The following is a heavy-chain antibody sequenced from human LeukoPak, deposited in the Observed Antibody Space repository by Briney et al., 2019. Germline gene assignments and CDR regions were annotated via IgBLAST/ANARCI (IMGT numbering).Heavy chain of an antibody. CDR1: GFTFSSYW. V-gene: IGHV3-74*01. CDR2: IKSDGSRT. Sequence: PGGSLRLSCAVSGFTFSSYWMHWVRQAPGKGLVWVSRIKSDGSRTDYADSVKGRFTISRDNAKNSLYLQMNSLRAEDTAVYYCTREDHSNYNYWGQGTLVTVSS. J-gene: IGHJ4*02. CDR3: TREDHSNYNY. D-gene: IGHD4-11*01.